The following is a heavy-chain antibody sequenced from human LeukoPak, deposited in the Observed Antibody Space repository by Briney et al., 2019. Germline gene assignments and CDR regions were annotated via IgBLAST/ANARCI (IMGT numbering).Heavy chain of an antibody. CDR2: IYYDGHRK. Sequence: PGGSLTLSCATSGFILRNYGMHWVRQAPGKGLEWVAIIYYDGHRKYYADSVKGRFTISKDDSKNTLFLQIDSLRVEDTAVYYCATSAPGTAVAEWGQGTPVTVSS. CDR1: GFILRNYG. D-gene: IGHD6-19*01. J-gene: IGHJ4*02. V-gene: IGHV3-33*01. CDR3: ATSAPGTAVAE.